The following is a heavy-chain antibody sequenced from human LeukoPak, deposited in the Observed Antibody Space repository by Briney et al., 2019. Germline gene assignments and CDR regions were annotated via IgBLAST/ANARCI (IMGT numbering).Heavy chain of an antibody. Sequence: SETLSLTCTASGYSISNGYYWGWIRQHPGKGLEWIGYIYYSGSTYYNPSLKSRVAISVDTSKNQFSLKLSSVTAADTAVYYCARDDLDYYMDVWGKGTTVTVSS. CDR3: ARDDLDYYMDV. J-gene: IGHJ6*03. CDR1: GYSISNGYY. CDR2: IYYSGST. V-gene: IGHV4-31*03.